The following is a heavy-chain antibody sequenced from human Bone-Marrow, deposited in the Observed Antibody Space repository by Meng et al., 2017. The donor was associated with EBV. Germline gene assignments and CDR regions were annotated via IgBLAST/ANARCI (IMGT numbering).Heavy chain of an antibody. V-gene: IGHV4-34*01. CDR1: GGSFSGYY. J-gene: IGHJ4*02. CDR2: INHSGST. CDR3: ARGPLEWEPRGEDY. D-gene: IGHD1-26*01. Sequence: QVQLQQGGAGLLKPSETLSLTCAVYGGSFSGYYWSWIRQPPGKGLEWIGEINHSGSTNYNPSLKSRVTISVDTSKNQFSLKLSSVTAADTAVYYCARGPLEWEPRGEDYWGQGTLVTVSS.